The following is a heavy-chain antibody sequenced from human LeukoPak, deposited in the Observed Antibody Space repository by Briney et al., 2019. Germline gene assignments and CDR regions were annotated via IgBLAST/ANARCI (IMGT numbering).Heavy chain of an antibody. V-gene: IGHV3-23*01. Sequence: PGGSLRLSCAASGFTFSSYAMSWVRQAPGKGLEWVSAISGSGGSTCYADSVKGRFTISRDNSKNTLYLQMNSLRAEDAAVYYCAKGSQGLAVELDYWGQGTLVTVSS. J-gene: IGHJ4*02. CDR1: GFTFSSYA. CDR3: AKGSQGLAVELDY. D-gene: IGHD6-19*01. CDR2: ISGSGGST.